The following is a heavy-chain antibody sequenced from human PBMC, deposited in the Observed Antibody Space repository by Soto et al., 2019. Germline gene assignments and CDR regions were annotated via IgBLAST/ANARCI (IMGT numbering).Heavy chain of an antibody. D-gene: IGHD2-15*01. CDR1: GGSISSGGYS. CDR3: ARGRGVAAQH. V-gene: IGHV4-30-2*01. CDR2: IYHSGST. J-gene: IGHJ4*02. Sequence: QLQLQESGSGLVKPSQTLSLTCAVSGGSISSGGYSWSWIRQPPGKGLEWIGYIYHSGSTHYNPSLTSRVTIPGDRSKNQFSLKLSSATAADTAVYSCARGRGVAAQHWGQGTLVTASS.